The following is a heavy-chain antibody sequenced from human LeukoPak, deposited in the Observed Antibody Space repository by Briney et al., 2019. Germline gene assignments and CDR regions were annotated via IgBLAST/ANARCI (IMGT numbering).Heavy chain of an antibody. D-gene: IGHD1-26*01. CDR1: GYTFTNYD. J-gene: IGHJ5*02. Sequence: GASVTVSCKASGYTFTNYDIHWVRQATGQGLEWMGWMNPNSGNTGYAQKFQGRVTMTRNTSISTAYMELSSLRSEDTALYYCARDIAGATKGGWFDTWGQGTPVTVSS. CDR3: ARDIAGATKGGWFDT. CDR2: MNPNSGNT. V-gene: IGHV1-8*01.